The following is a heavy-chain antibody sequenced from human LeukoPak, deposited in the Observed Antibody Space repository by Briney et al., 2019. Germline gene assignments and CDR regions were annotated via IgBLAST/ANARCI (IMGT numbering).Heavy chain of an antibody. Sequence: SETLSLTCTVSGVSISSGGYYWSWIRQHPGKGLEWIGYIYYSGSTYYNPSLKSRVTISVDTSKNQFSLKLSSVTAADTAVYYCARVPTIIAAAGIYFDYWGQGTLVTVSS. CDR3: ARVPTIIAAAGIYFDY. CDR2: IYYSGST. CDR1: GVSISSGGYY. D-gene: IGHD6-13*01. J-gene: IGHJ4*02. V-gene: IGHV4-31*03.